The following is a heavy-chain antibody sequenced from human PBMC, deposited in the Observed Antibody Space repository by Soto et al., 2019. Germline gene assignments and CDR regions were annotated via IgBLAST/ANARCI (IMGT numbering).Heavy chain of an antibody. CDR2: IGTAGDT. Sequence: EVQLVESGGGLVQPGGSLRLSCAASGFTFSSYDMHWVRQATGKGLEWVSAIGTAGDTYYPGSVKGRFTISRENAKNSFYLQMNSLRAGDTAVYYCARGGVGTGVSYYYYYYMDVWGKGTTVTVSS. CDR1: GFTFSSYD. V-gene: IGHV3-13*01. D-gene: IGHD1-1*01. J-gene: IGHJ6*03. CDR3: ARGGVGTGVSYYYYYYMDV.